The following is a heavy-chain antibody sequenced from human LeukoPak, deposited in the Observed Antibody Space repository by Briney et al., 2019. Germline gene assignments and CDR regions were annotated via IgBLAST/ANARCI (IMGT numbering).Heavy chain of an antibody. CDR2: INPSGGST. Sequence: ASVKVSCKASGYTFTSYYMHWVRQAPGQGLEWMGIINPSGGSTSYAQKFQGRVTMTRDTSTSTVYMELSSLRSEDTAVYYCASIGNYYDSSGQAPPGWYFYYGMDVWGQGTTVTVSS. J-gene: IGHJ6*02. CDR3: ASIGNYYDSSGQAPPGWYFYYGMDV. D-gene: IGHD3-22*01. CDR1: GYTFTSYY. V-gene: IGHV1-46*03.